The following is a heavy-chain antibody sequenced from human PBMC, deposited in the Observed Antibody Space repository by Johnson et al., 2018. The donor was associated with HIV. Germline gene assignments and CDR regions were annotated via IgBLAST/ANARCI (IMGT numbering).Heavy chain of an antibody. CDR2: IWYDGSNK. CDR1: GFTFSSYG. Sequence: QVQLVESGGGVVQPGRSLRLSCAASGFTFSSYGMHWVRQAPGKGLEWVAVIWYDGSNKYYADSVKGRFTISRDNSKNKLYLQMNSLRAEETAVYYCAKPPSRPGYSSSWTLCAFYIWGQGTMVTVSS. V-gene: IGHV3-33*06. J-gene: IGHJ3*02. CDR3: AKPPSRPGYSSSWTLCAFYI. D-gene: IGHD6-13*01.